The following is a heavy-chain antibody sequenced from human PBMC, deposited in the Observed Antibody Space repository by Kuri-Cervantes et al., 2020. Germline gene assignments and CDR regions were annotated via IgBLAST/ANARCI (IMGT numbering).Heavy chain of an antibody. CDR1: GGTFSSYA. D-gene: IGHD3-3*01. J-gene: IGHJ4*02. V-gene: IGHV1-69*05. Sequence: SVKVSCKASGGTFSSYAISWVRQAPGQGFEWMGGIIPIFGRPNYAQKFQGRVSITTDESTSTAYMELSSLRSEDTAVYYCASEGYYNFWSGYSADSRPFDYWGQGTLVTVSS. CDR3: ASEGYYNFWSGYSADSRPFDY. CDR2: IIPIFGRP.